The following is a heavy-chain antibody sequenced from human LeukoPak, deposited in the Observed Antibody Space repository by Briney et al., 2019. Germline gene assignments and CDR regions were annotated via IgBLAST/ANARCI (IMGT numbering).Heavy chain of an antibody. J-gene: IGHJ4*02. CDR2: IIPIFGTA. CDR3: ARVRGPAPGSSSWYYFDY. Sequence: VASVKVSCKASGGTFRSDAISWLRQAPGQGLEWMGGIIPIFGTANYAQKFRGRVTITADESTSTAYMNLSSLRSEDTAVYYCARVRGPAPGSSSWYYFDYWGQGTLVTVSS. D-gene: IGHD6-13*01. CDR1: GGTFRSDA. V-gene: IGHV1-69*13.